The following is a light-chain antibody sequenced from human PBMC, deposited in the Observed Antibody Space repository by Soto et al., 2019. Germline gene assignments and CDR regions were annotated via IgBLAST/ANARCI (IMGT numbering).Light chain of an antibody. V-gene: IGLV2-14*01. Sequence: QSVLTQPASLSGSPGQSITISCPGNSSDVCGYNYVSWYQQHPGKAPKFMIYDVSNRPSGVSNRFSGSKSGNTASLTISGLQAEDEADYYCCSYTTSNTRQIVFGTGTKVTVL. CDR2: DVS. J-gene: IGLJ1*01. CDR1: SSDVCGYNY. CDR3: CSYTTSNTRQIV.